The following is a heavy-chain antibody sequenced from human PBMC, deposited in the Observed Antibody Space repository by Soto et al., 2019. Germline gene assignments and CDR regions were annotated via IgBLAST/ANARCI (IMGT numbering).Heavy chain of an antibody. V-gene: IGHV4-4*02. CDR1: GDSISSPTW. CDR2: MYHSGST. D-gene: IGHD2-15*01. Sequence: SETLSLTWAVSGDSISSPTWSTWVRQPPGRGLEWIGEMYHSGSTNYKSSLKSRVTISFDASKNEISLQVRSATAADAAVYYCARDLKEYCSDGKCNWFDPWGQGTLVTVS. J-gene: IGHJ5*02. CDR3: ARDLKEYCSDGKCNWFDP.